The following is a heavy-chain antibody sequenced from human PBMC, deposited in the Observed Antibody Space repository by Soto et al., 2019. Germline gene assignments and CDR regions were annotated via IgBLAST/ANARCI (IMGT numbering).Heavy chain of an antibody. D-gene: IGHD3-10*01. J-gene: IGHJ5*02. CDR2: ISYDGSNK. Sequence: GGSLRLSCAASGFTFSFYAMHWVRRAPGKGLEWVAVISYDGSNKYYADSVKGRFTISRDNSKNTLYLQMNSLRAEDTAVYYCARDTGFGEVAGFDPWGQGTLVTVSS. CDR3: ARDTGFGEVAGFDP. CDR1: GFTFSFYA. V-gene: IGHV3-30-3*01.